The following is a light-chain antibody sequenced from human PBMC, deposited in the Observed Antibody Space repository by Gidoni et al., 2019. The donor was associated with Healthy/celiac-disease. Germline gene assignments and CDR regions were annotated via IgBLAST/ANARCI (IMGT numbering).Light chain of an antibody. CDR2: WAS. V-gene: IGKV4-1*01. CDR1: QSVLYSSNNKNY. CDR3: QQYYSTPRT. Sequence: ILITPSPDSLALSLGERATINCKSSQSVLYSSNNKNYLAWYQQKPGQPPKLLIYWASTRESGVPDRFSGSGSGTDFTLTISSLQAEDVAVYYCQQYYSTPRTFGQGTKVEIK. J-gene: IGKJ1*01.